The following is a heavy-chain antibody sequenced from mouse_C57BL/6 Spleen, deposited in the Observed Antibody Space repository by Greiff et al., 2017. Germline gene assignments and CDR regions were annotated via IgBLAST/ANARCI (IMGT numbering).Heavy chain of an antibody. D-gene: IGHD1-1*01. J-gene: IGHJ4*01. CDR2: ISSGSSTI. CDR1: GFTFSDYG. CDR3: AINYYGSSPYYAMDY. Sequence: EVQRVESGGGLVKPGGSLKLSCAASGFTFSDYGMHWVRQAPEKGLEWVAYISSGSSTIYYADTVKGRFTISRDNAKNTLFLQMTSLRSEDTAMYYCAINYYGSSPYYAMDYWGQGTSVTVSS. V-gene: IGHV5-17*01.